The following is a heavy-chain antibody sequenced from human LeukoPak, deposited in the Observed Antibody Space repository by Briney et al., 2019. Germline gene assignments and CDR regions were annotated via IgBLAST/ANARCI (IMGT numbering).Heavy chain of an antibody. CDR2: MNPNSGNT. J-gene: IGHJ4*02. Sequence: GASVKVSCKASGYTFTSYDINWVRQATGQGLEWMGWMNPNSGNTGYAQKFQGRVTMTRNTPISTAYMELSSLRSEDTAVYYCAIAPLDYYDSSGYSYGYWGQGTLVTVSS. CDR1: GYTFTSYD. V-gene: IGHV1-8*01. CDR3: AIAPLDYYDSSGYSYGY. D-gene: IGHD3-22*01.